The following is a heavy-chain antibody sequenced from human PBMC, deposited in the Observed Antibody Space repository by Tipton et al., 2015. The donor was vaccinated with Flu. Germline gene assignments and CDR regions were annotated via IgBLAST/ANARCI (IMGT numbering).Heavy chain of an antibody. J-gene: IGHJ3*02. CDR3: ASPPPMPGSRGWYPTHNAVAI. D-gene: IGHD6-19*01. CDR2: IYHSGST. Sequence: LRLSCAVSGYSISSGYYWGWIRQPPGKGLEWIGSIYHSGSTYYNPSLKSRVTISVDTSKNQFSLKLSSVTAADTAVYYCASPPPMPGSRGWYPTHNAVAIWSQGKMVTVSS. CDR1: GYSISSGYY. V-gene: IGHV4-38-2*01.